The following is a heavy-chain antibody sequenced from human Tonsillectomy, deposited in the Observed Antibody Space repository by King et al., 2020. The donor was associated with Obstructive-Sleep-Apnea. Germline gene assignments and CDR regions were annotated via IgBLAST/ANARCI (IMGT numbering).Heavy chain of an antibody. J-gene: IGHJ4*02. D-gene: IGHD3-22*01. CDR3: ARPMGEGIYDSSGYFDY. Sequence: VQLVESGGGLVQPGGSLRLSCAASGFTFSSYWMHWVRQAPGKGLVWVSRINSDGSSTSYADSVKGRFTISRDNAKNTLYLQMNSLRAEDTAGYYCARPMGEGIYDSSGYFDYWGQGTLVTVSS. V-gene: IGHV3-74*01. CDR1: GFTFSSYW. CDR2: INSDGSST.